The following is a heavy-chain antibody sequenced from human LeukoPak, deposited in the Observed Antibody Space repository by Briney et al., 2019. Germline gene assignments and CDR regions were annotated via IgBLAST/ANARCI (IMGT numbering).Heavy chain of an antibody. CDR3: ATVGYSYGGYYYYYYMDV. CDR1: GFTFSSYG. J-gene: IGHJ6*03. CDR2: IWYDGSNK. V-gene: IGHV3-33*01. Sequence: GGSLRLSCAASGFTFSSYGMHWVRQAPGRGLEWVAVIWYDGSNKYYADSVKGLFTISRDNSKNTLYLQMNSLRAEDTAVYYCATVGYSYGGYYYYYYMDVWGKGTTVTVSS. D-gene: IGHD5-18*01.